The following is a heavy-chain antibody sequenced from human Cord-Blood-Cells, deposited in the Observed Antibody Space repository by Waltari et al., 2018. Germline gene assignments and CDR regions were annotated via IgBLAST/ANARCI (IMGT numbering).Heavy chain of an antibody. J-gene: IGHJ2*01. CDR1: GGSISSGGYY. V-gene: IGHV4-31*03. Sequence: QVQLQESGPGLVKPSQTLSLTCTVSGGSISSGGYYWSWIRQHPGKGLEWIGYIYYSGGTYYNPSLKSRVTISVDASKNQFSLKLSSVTAADTAVYYCARGYPLSIAARPGNWYFDLWGRGTLVTVSS. CDR3: ARGYPLSIAARPGNWYFDL. CDR2: IYYSGGT. D-gene: IGHD6-6*01.